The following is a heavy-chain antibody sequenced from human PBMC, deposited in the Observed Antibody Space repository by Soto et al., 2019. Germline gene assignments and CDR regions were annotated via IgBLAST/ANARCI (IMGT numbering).Heavy chain of an antibody. CDR1: GVDFSGLG. J-gene: IGHJ4*02. CDR2: FVPMLGIG. Sequence: QVQLVQSGAEVRKPGSSVKVSCKASGVDFSGLGLGWVRQAPGQGLEWMGGFVPMLGIGSYAEKFRGRVTITADESTSTAYLELRSLTSTDTAVYYCAGDLGVSVRDYWGQGTPVIVSS. V-gene: IGHV1-69*01. D-gene: IGHD2-8*01. CDR3: AGDLGVSVRDY.